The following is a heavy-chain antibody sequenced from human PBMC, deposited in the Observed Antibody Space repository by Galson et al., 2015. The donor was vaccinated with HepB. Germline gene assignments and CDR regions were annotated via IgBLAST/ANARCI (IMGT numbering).Heavy chain of an antibody. CDR3: ARAQDRYGSGGPLDY. D-gene: IGHD3-10*01. CDR2: ISYDESNK. Sequence: SLRLSCAASGFTFSLFAIHWVRQAPGKGLEWVAMISYDESNKYYADSVKGRFTISRDNPKNTLYLQMDSLRIEDTAIYSCARAQDRYGSGGPLDYWGQGNLVTVSS. J-gene: IGHJ4*02. V-gene: IGHV3-30-3*01. CDR1: GFTFSLFA.